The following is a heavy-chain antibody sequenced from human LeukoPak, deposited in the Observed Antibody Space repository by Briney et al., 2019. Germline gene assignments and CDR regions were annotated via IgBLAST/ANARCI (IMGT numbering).Heavy chain of an antibody. CDR2: ISDSGDGT. J-gene: IGHJ4*02. CDR3: AKEGRGGGSKAFDF. V-gene: IGHV3-23*01. Sequence: GGSLRLPCAASGFSFSSYVMRWVRQAPGKGLEWVSSISDSGDGTYYADSVKGRFTISRDNSKNTLYLQMNSLRAEDTAVYYCAKEGRGGGSKAFDFWGQGTPVTVSS. D-gene: IGHD2-15*01. CDR1: GFSFSSYV.